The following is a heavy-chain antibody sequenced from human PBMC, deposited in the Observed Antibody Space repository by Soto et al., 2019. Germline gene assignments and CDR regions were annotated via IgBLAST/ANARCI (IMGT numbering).Heavy chain of an antibody. D-gene: IGHD5-12*01. J-gene: IGHJ4*02. CDR1: GLSFSDAW. Sequence: EVQLVESGGGLAKPGGSLRLSCAGSGLSFSDAWMHWVRQAPGKGLEWVGRIKRDSDGGTTDYAAPVKGRFTISRDDSKNTLYLQMTSLEIDDTAIYYWMTDDLPRRGAHYWGQGNVVTVSS. CDR3: MTDDLPRRGAHY. CDR2: IKRDSDGGTT. V-gene: IGHV3-15*07.